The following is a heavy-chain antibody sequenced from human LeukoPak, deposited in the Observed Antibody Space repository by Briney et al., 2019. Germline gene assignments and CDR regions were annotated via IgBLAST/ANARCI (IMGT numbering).Heavy chain of an antibody. J-gene: IGHJ3*01. D-gene: IGHD2-21*02. V-gene: IGHV3-23*01. CDR1: GFNFNDYA. CDR3: GRLSGGDCFSDVFDF. CDR2: IRASGGST. Sequence: GGSLRLSCAASGFNFNDYAMGWVRQSPGKGLEWVSCIRASGGSTYNADSVKGRFTLSRDNSKNTLYLQMNSLRADDTAVYFCGRLSGGDCFSDVFDFWGQGTMVTVSS.